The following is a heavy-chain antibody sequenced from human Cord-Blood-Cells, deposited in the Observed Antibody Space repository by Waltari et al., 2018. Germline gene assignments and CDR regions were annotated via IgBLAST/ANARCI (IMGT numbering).Heavy chain of an antibody. CDR3: ARDSSSGLDY. CDR2: IWYDGSNK. D-gene: IGHD6-19*01. CDR1: GFTFSSYG. Sequence: QVQLVESGGGVVQPGRSLRLSCASSGFTFSSYGRHWVRQAPGKGLEWVAVIWYDGSNKYYADSVKGRFTISRDNSKNTLYLQMNSLRAEDTAVYYCARDSSSGLDYWGQGTLVTVSS. J-gene: IGHJ4*02. V-gene: IGHV3-33*01.